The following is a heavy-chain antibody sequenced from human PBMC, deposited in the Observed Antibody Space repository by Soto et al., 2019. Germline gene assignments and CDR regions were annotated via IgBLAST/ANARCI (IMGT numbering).Heavy chain of an antibody. CDR3: ATVFRSSNVNY. CDR2: ITSSSSTI. D-gene: IGHD3-10*02. Sequence: QVELVESGGGLVKPGGSLRLSCAASGLSFSDYYRSWIRQAPGKGLEWIAYITSSSSTIYYADSVKGRFTISRNDAKNSLYLQLDSLRAEDTAVYYCATVFRSSNVNYWGQGTLVTVSS. CDR1: GLSFSDYY. J-gene: IGHJ4*02. V-gene: IGHV3-11*01.